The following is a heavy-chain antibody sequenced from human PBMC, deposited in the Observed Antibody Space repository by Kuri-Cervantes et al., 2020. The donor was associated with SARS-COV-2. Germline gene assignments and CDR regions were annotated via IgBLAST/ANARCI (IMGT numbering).Heavy chain of an antibody. V-gene: IGHV2-70*04. Sequence: SGPTLVKPTETLTVTCTFSGFSLNTNGNRVSWIRQTPGKALEWLARIDWDDDKFYSTSLKSRLIISKDTSKNQVVLTLTNVDPGYTGTYYCARMGDGYDFEYWGQGTVVTVSS. CDR2: IDWDDDK. CDR1: GFSLNTNGNR. D-gene: IGHD5-24*01. CDR3: ARMGDGYDFEY. J-gene: IGHJ4*02.